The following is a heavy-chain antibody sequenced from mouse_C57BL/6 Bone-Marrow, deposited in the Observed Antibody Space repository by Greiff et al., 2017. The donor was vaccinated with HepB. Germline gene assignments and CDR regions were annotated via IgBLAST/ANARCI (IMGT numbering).Heavy chain of an antibody. J-gene: IGHJ1*03. CDR2: IYPRSGNT. CDR3: ADYYYGSTHWYFDV. CDR1: GYTFTSYG. V-gene: IGHV1-81*01. D-gene: IGHD1-1*01. Sequence: QVQLKQSGAELARPGASVKLSCKASGYTFTSYGISWVKQRTGQGLEWIGEIYPRSGNTYYNEKFKGKATLTADKSSSTAYRELRSLTSEDSAVYFCADYYYGSTHWYFDVWGTGTTVTVSS.